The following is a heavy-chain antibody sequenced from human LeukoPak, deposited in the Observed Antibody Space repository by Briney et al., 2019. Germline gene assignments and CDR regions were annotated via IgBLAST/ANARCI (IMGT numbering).Heavy chain of an antibody. V-gene: IGHV1-2*02. Sequence: ASVKVSCEASGYTFTGYYMQWVRQAPGQGLEWMGWINPNSGGTNYAQKFQGRVTMTRNTSISTAYRELSRLGSDETAVYCCAREVNTYSSRWYSVWGQGTLVTVSS. CDR2: INPNSGGT. J-gene: IGHJ4*02. CDR3: AREVNTYSSRWYSV. D-gene: IGHD6-13*01. CDR1: GYTFTGYY.